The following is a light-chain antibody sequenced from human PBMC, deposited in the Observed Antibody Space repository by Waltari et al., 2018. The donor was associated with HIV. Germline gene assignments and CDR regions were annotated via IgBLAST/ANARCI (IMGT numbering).Light chain of an antibody. CDR2: KET. J-gene: IGLJ2*01. Sequence: SSDLTQSPSLSVSPGQTAKITCSGDVLAKQFAFWYHRKPGQAPLLLIYKETERPSKIPERFSASTSGTTVTLTISGVRAEDEAEYFCQSADTSGTSVLFGGGTTLTVL. CDR3: QSADTSGTSVL. V-gene: IGLV3-25*03. CDR1: VLAKQF.